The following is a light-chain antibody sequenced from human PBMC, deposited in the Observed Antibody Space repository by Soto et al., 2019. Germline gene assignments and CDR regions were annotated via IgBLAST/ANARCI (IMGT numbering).Light chain of an antibody. CDR2: SNT. V-gene: IGLV1-40*01. CDR1: GSNIGAGSD. Sequence: QPVLTQPPSVSGAPGQRVTISCTGSGSNIGAGSDVHWYQQLPGTAPKLLIYSNTNRPSGVPDRFSGSKSGTSASLAIAGLQAGDEADYYCSSYTTTSTTFGGGTKLTVL. CDR3: SSYTTTSTT. J-gene: IGLJ3*02.